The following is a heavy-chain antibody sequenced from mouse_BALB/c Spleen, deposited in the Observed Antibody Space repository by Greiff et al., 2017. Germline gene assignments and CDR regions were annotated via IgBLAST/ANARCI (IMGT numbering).Heavy chain of an antibody. CDR1: GYSFTGYF. Sequence: EVQLVESGPELVKPGASVKISCKASGYSFTGYFMNWVMQSHGKSLEWIGRINPYNGDTFYNQKFKGKATLTVDKSSSTAHMELRSLASEDSAVYYCANYGSSYGFAYWGQGTLVTVSA. V-gene: IGHV1-20*02. CDR3: ANYGSSYGFAY. CDR2: INPYNGDT. D-gene: IGHD1-1*01. J-gene: IGHJ3*01.